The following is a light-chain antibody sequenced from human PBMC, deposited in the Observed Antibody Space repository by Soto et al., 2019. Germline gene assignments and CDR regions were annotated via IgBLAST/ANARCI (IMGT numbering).Light chain of an antibody. CDR2: AAS. CDR1: QDISHY. J-gene: IGKJ2*01. CDR3: QQYYSYPYT. V-gene: IGKV1-16*01. Sequence: DIQMTQSPSSLSASVGDRVTLTCRASQDISHYLAWFQQRPGKAPKTLIYAASALQSGAPSRFSGSRSGADFILTISSLQPAEFATYYCQQYYSYPYTFGQGTKL.